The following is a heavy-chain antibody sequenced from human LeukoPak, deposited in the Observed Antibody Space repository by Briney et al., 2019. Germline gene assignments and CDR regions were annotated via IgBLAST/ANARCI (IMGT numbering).Heavy chain of an antibody. J-gene: IGHJ4*02. V-gene: IGHV3-15*01. CDR2: FKRKTDGGTT. Sequence: PGGPHRLFCGACVFIFSNAWMICVRQSRGRGLEWVVRFKRKTDGGTTDYAARVIGSFTISRDDSKDTLYLQLNSLNTEYTAVYYGTTDGLVVVPAAPLDFWGQGTQVTVSS. CDR3: TTDGLVVVPAAPLDF. CDR1: VFIFSNAW. D-gene: IGHD2-2*01.